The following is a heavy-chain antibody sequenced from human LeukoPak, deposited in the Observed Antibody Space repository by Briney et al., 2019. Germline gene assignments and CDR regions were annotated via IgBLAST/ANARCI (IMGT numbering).Heavy chain of an antibody. V-gene: IGHV3-30*03. CDR1: GFTFKNYG. D-gene: IGHD1-26*01. J-gene: IGHJ4*02. CDR2: ISYDGSNK. CDR3: ARDPLIWYSGSYYAPGDY. Sequence: GGSLRLSCAASGFTFKNYGMSWVRQAPGKGLEWVAVISYDGSNKYYADSVKGRFTISRDNSKNTLYLQMNSLRAEDTAVYYCARDPLIWYSGSYYAPGDYWGQGTLVTVSS.